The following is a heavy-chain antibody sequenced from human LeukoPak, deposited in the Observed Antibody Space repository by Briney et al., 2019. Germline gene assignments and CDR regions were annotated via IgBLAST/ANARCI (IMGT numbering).Heavy chain of an antibody. J-gene: IGHJ4*02. CDR1: GSPFTGYY. CDR2: INTNSGGT. CDR3: ARDCGYPYYFDY. Sequence: ASVKVSCKASGSPFTGYYIHWVRQAPGQGLEWMGWINTNSGGTSYAQKFKGRITMTRDTSISTAYIELSRLRSDDTAVYYCARDCGYPYYFDYWGLGTLVTVSS. V-gene: IGHV1-2*02. D-gene: IGHD3-22*01.